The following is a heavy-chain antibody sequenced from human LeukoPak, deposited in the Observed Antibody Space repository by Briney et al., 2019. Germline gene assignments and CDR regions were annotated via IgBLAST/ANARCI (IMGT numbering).Heavy chain of an antibody. Sequence: ASVKVSCKASGYSFTTYGFSWVRQAPGQGLEWMGWISAYNGNTNYAQRLQGRVTMTTDTSTSTVYMDLSSLRSEDTAVYYCARGLFRRPYYFDYWGQGTLVTVSS. D-gene: IGHD2-21*01. CDR3: ARGLFRRPYYFDY. CDR1: GYSFTTYG. J-gene: IGHJ4*02. CDR2: ISAYNGNT. V-gene: IGHV1-18*01.